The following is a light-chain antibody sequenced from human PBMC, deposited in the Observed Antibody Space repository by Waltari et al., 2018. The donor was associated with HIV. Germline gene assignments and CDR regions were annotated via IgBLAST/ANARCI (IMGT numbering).Light chain of an antibody. CDR3: QQSHTTPWT. CDR2: AAS. Sequence: DIQKTQSPSSLSASVGDRVVVTCRTSQSITTYLNWYHQKPGKAPELLIYAASTLQSGVPSRFSGSGSGTEFTLTINNLQPEDFATYYCQQSHTTPWTFGQGTTVEIK. V-gene: IGKV1-39*01. CDR1: QSITTY. J-gene: IGKJ1*01.